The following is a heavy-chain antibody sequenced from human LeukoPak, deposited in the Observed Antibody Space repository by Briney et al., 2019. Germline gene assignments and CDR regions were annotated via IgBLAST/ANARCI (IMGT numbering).Heavy chain of an antibody. CDR1: GGSINSGSYY. J-gene: IGHJ4*02. D-gene: IGHD6-13*01. CDR2: IYTSGST. CDR3: ARGGTGYSSSGFDY. Sequence: SETLSLTCTVSGGSINSGSYYWSWIRQPAGKGLEWIGRIYTSGSTNYNPSLKSRVTISVDTSKNQFSLTLSSVTAADTAVYYCARGGTGYSSSGFDYWGQGTLVTVSS. V-gene: IGHV4-61*02.